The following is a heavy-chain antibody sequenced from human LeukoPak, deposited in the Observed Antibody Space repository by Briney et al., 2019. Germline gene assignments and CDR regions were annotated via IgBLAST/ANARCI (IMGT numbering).Heavy chain of an antibody. CDR2: ISYDGSNK. Sequence: GGSLRLSCAASGFTFSSYGMHWVRQAPGKGLEWVAVISYDGSNKYYADSVKGRFTISRDNSKNTLYLQMNSLRAEDTAVYYCAKDSSSFLYSWFDPWGQGTLVTVSS. CDR3: AKDSSSFLYSWFDP. J-gene: IGHJ5*02. D-gene: IGHD6-13*01. V-gene: IGHV3-30*18. CDR1: GFTFSSYG.